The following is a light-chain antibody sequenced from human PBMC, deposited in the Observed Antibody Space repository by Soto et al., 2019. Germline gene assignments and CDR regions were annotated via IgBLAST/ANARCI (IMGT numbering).Light chain of an antibody. CDR2: KAS. J-gene: IGKJ1*01. Sequence: DIQMTQSPSTVSAYVGDSVTITCRASQSITTCLAWYQQRPGKAPKLLIYKASTLKSGVPSRFSGSGSGTEFTLTISSLQPDDFATYYCQHYNSYSEAFGQGTKVDIK. V-gene: IGKV1-5*03. CDR1: QSITTC. CDR3: QHYNSYSEA.